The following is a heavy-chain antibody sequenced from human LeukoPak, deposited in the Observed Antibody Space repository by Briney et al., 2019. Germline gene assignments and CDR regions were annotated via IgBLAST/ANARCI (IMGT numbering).Heavy chain of an antibody. V-gene: IGHV4-59*01. Sequence: PSETLSLTCTVSGGSISGYYWSWIRQPPGKGLEWIGYIYYSGSTNYSPSLKSRVTISVDTSKNQFSLKLSSVTAADTAVYYCARSHYDFWSGHPFDYWGQGTLVTVSS. J-gene: IGHJ4*02. CDR2: IYYSGST. CDR3: ARSHYDFWSGHPFDY. D-gene: IGHD3-3*01. CDR1: GGSISGYY.